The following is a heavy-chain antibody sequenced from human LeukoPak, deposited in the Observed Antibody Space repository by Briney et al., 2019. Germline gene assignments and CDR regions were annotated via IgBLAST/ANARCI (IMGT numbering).Heavy chain of an antibody. V-gene: IGHV4-30-4*01. Sequence: SETLSLTCTVSGGSISSGDYYWSWIRQPPGKGLEWIGYIYYSGSTYYNPSLKSRVTISVDTSKNQFSLKLSSVTAADTAVYYCARAGGYDPRFDYWGQGTLVTVSS. D-gene: IGHD5-12*01. CDR1: GGSISSGDYY. CDR3: ARAGGYDPRFDY. J-gene: IGHJ4*02. CDR2: IYYSGST.